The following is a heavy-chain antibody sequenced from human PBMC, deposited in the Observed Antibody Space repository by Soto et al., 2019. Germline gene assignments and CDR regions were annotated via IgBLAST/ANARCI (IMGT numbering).Heavy chain of an antibody. D-gene: IGHD3-9*01. CDR3: ARYNRSFLNGYYRRYDYYGMDV. CDR1: GFSFSDYY. J-gene: IGHJ6*02. V-gene: IGHV3-11*01. Sequence: HVQLVESGGGLVEPGGSLRLSCAASGFSFSDYYVNWIRQAPGKGLEWISYTGRSLYPIYYADSVKGRFSISRDSAKNSVFLQMNSLRVEDTAVYYCARYNRSFLNGYYRRYDYYGMDVWGRGTTVIVSS. CDR2: TGRSLYPI.